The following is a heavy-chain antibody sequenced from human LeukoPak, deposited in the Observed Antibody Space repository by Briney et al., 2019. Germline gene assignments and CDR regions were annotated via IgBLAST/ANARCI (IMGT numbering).Heavy chain of an antibody. J-gene: IGHJ4*02. CDR3: AKGLARFGELNTPFDY. Sequence: PGGSLRLSCAASGFTFSSYWMNWVRQAPGKGLEWVANINQDGSDKYYVDSVKGRFTISRDNAKNSLYLQMNSLRAEDTAVYYCAKGLARFGELNTPFDYWGQGTLVTVSS. V-gene: IGHV3-7*01. CDR1: GFTFSSYW. CDR2: INQDGSDK. D-gene: IGHD3-10*01.